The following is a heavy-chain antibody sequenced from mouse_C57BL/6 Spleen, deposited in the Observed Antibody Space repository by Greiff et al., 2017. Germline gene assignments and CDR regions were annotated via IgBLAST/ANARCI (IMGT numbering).Heavy chain of an antibody. J-gene: IGHJ4*01. CDR2: IRNKANGYTT. CDR3: ARVYKNAMEY. Sequence: DVKLVESGGGLVQPGGSLSLSCAASGFTFTDYYMSWVRQPPGKALEWLGFIRNKANGYTTEYSASVKGRFTISRDNSQSILYLQMNALRAEDSATYYCARVYKNAMEYWGQGTSVTVSS. V-gene: IGHV7-3*01. CDR1: GFTFTDYY. D-gene: IGHD1-3*01.